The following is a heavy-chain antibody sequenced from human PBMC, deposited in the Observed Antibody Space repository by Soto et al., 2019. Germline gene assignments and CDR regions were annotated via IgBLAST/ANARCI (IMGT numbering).Heavy chain of an antibody. D-gene: IGHD3-3*01. V-gene: IGHV4-34*01. Sequence: QVQLQQWGAGLLKPSETLSLTCAVYGGSFSGYYWSWIRQPPGKGLEWSGEINHSGSTNYNPSLKSRVTISVDTSKNQFSLKLSSVTAADTAVYYCARGHLGYYDFWSGYSRNWFDPWGQGTLVTVSS. CDR3: ARGHLGYYDFWSGYSRNWFDP. J-gene: IGHJ5*02. CDR1: GGSFSGYY. CDR2: INHSGST.